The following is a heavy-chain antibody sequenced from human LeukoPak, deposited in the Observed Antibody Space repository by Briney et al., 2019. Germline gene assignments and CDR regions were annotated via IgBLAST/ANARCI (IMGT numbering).Heavy chain of an antibody. CDR1: GFTFDDYG. J-gene: IGHJ4*02. CDR3: ARDLSGDYYFDY. CDR2: INWNGGST. D-gene: IGHD4-17*01. Sequence: WTGGSLRLSCAASGFTFDDYGMSWVRQAPGKGLEWVSGINWNGGSTGYADSVKGRFTISRDNAKNSLYLQMNSLRAEDTALYYCARDLSGDYYFDYWGQGTLVTVSS. V-gene: IGHV3-20*04.